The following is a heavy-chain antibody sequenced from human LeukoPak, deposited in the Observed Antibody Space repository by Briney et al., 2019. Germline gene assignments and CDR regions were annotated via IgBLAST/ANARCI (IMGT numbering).Heavy chain of an antibody. CDR2: ISSSGSTI. CDR3: AREGIAAAGLMDV. V-gene: IGHV3-11*01. D-gene: IGHD6-13*01. J-gene: IGHJ6*04. CDR1: GFTFSDYY. Sequence: GGSLRLSCAASGFTFSDYYMSWLRQVPGKGLEWVSYISSSGSTIYYADSVKGRFTISRDNAKNSLYLQMNSLRAEDTAVYYCAREGIAAAGLMDVWGKGTTVTVSS.